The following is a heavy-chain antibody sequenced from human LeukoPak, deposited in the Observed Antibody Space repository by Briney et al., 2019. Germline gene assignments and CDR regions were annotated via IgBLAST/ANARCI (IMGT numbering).Heavy chain of an antibody. Sequence: HRASVKVSCKASGYTFTGYYMHWVRQAPGQGLEWMGWINPNSGGTNYAQKFQSRVTMTRDTSISTAYMELSRLRSDDTAVYYCARASGSSSWLNIDYWGQGTLVTVSS. J-gene: IGHJ4*02. CDR2: INPNSGGT. CDR1: GYTFTGYY. V-gene: IGHV1-2*02. D-gene: IGHD6-13*01. CDR3: ARASGSSSWLNIDY.